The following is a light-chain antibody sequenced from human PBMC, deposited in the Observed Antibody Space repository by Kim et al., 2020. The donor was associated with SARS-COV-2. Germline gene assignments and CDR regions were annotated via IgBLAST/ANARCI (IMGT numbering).Light chain of an antibody. CDR1: SSNIGNNY. V-gene: IGLV1-51*01. CDR3: GTWDSSLSAVV. CDR2: DNN. Sequence: GQKVTISCSGSSSNIGNNYVSWYQQLPGTAPKLLIYDNNKRPSVIPDRFSGSKSGTSATLGITGLQTGDEADYYCGTWDSSLSAVVFGGGTQLTV. J-gene: IGLJ2*01.